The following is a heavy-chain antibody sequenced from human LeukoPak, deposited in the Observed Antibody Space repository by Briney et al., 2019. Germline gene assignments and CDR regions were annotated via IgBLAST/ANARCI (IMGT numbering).Heavy chain of an antibody. CDR3: ARDREGYYYDSSGYFVFDY. J-gene: IGHJ4*02. CDR1: GFTFSSYE. Sequence: GGPLRLSCAASGFTFSSYEMNWVRQAPGKGLEWVSYISSSGSTIYYADSVKGRFTISRDNAKNSLYLQMNSLRAEDTAVYYCARDREGYYYDSSGYFVFDYWGQGTLVTVSS. D-gene: IGHD3-22*01. V-gene: IGHV3-48*03. CDR2: ISSSGSTI.